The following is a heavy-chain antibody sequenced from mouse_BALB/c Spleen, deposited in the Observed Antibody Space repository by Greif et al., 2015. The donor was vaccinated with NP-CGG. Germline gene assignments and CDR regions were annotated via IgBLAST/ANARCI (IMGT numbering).Heavy chain of an antibody. CDR1: GFTFSDYY. V-gene: IGHV5-4*02. J-gene: IGHJ2*01. Sequence: EVMLVESGGGLVKPGGSLKLSCAASGFTFSDYYMYWVRQTPEKRLEWVATISDGGSYTYYPDSVKGRFTISRDNAKNNLYLQMSSLKAEDTAMHYCARDYFDYWGQGTTLTGSS. CDR2: ISDGGSYT. CDR3: ARDYFDY.